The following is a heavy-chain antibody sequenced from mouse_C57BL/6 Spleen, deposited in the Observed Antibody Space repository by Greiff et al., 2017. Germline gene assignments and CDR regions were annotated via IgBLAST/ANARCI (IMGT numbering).Heavy chain of an antibody. Sequence: EVQLQQSGPELVKPGASVKISCKASGYTFTDYYMNWVKQSHGKSLEWIGDINPNNGGTSYNQKFKGKATLTVDKSSSTAYMELRSLTSEDAAVDYCARSDGFPDYFDYWGQGTTLTVSS. V-gene: IGHV1-26*01. CDR1: GYTFTDYY. J-gene: IGHJ2*01. CDR2: INPNNGGT. CDR3: ARSDGFPDYFDY. D-gene: IGHD2-3*01.